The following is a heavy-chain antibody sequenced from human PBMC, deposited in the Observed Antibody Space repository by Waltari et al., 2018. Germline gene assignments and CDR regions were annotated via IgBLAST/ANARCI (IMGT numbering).Heavy chain of an antibody. CDR1: GGSFSGYY. J-gene: IGHJ5*02. CDR2: INHSGST. Sequence: QVQLQQWGAGLLKPSETLSLTCAVYGGSFSGYYWSWIRQPPGKGLEWIGEINHSGSTNYNPSLKSRVTISVDTSKNQFSLKLSSVTAVDTAVYYCARAFGGVIALNWFDPWGQGTLVTVSS. D-gene: IGHD3-16*02. CDR3: ARAFGGVIALNWFDP. V-gene: IGHV4-34*01.